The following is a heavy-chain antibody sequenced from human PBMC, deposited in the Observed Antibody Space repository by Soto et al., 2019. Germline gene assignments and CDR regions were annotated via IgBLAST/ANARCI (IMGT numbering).Heavy chain of an antibody. CDR3: ARSSGGSSYYPPDY. D-gene: IGHD2-15*01. CDR1: GFTCSSYG. CDR2: MAHDGSNQ. J-gene: IGHJ4*02. V-gene: IGHV3-30*03. Sequence: QVQLVESGGGVFQPGGSLRLSCAASGFTCSSYGMQWVRQSPGEGLEWVAIMAHDGSNQYYGDSVKGRFTISRDNSKNTLYLQMDSLRPEDTDVYYCARSSGGSSYYPPDYCGQGTLVTVSS.